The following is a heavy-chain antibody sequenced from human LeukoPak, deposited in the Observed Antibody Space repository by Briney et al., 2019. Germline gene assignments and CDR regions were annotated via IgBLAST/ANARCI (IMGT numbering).Heavy chain of an antibody. CDR2: IYPGDSDT. CDR3: ARSSYYGSGSYYIWWD. CDR1: GYSFTSYW. D-gene: IGHD3-10*01. V-gene: IGHV5-51*01. J-gene: IGHJ4*02. Sequence: GESLKISCKGSGYSFTSYWIGWVRQMPGKGLEWMGIIYPGDSDTRYSPSFQGQVTISADKSISTAYLQWSSLKASDTAMYYCARSSYYGSGSYYIWWDWGQGTLVTVSP.